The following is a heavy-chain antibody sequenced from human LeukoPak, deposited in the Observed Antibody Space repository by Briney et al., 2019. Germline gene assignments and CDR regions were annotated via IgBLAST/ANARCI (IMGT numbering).Heavy chain of an antibody. CDR1: GFTFSSYS. Sequence: GGSLRLSCAASGFTFSSYSMNWVRQAPGKGLEWVSSISSSSSYIYYADSVKGRFTISRDNAKNSLYLQMNSLRAEDTAVYYCVRRNIAVVPAAKVSYTFDYWGQGTLVTVSS. J-gene: IGHJ4*02. CDR2: ISSSSSYI. V-gene: IGHV3-21*01. CDR3: VRRNIAVVPAAKVSYTFDY. D-gene: IGHD2-2*01.